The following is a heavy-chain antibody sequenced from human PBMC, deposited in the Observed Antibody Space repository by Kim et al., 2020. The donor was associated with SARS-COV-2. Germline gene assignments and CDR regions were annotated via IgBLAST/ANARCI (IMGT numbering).Heavy chain of an antibody. CDR1: GFTVSSNY. CDR3: ARVNDDFWSGPFEGPRDVGMFGMDV. D-gene: IGHD3-3*01. J-gene: IGHJ6*02. CDR2: IYSGGST. Sequence: GGSLRLSCAASGFTVSSNYMSWVRQAPGKGLEWVSVIYSGGSTYYADSVKGRFTISRDNSKNTLYLQMNSLRAEDTAVYYCARVNDDFWSGPFEGPRDVGMFGMDVWGQGTTVTVSS. V-gene: IGHV3-53*01.